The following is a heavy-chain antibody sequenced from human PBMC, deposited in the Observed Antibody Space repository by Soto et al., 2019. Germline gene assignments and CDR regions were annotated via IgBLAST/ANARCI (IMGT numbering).Heavy chain of an antibody. D-gene: IGHD2-21*02. CDR2: IIPIFGTA. CDR3: ARDRHIVVVTADYYYYGMDV. CDR1: GGTFSSYA. J-gene: IGHJ6*02. V-gene: IGHV1-69*01. Sequence: VQLVQSGAEVKKPGSSVKVSCKASGGTFSSYAISWVRQAPGQGLEWMGGIIPIFGTANYAQKFQGRVTITADESTSTAYMELSSLRSEDTAVYYCARDRHIVVVTADYYYYGMDVWGQGTTVTVSS.